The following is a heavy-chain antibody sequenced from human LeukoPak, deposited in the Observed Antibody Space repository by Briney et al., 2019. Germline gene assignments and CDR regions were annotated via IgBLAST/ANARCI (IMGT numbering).Heavy chain of an antibody. CDR2: IKHDGTGK. D-gene: IGHD3-10*01. V-gene: IGHV3-7*01. CDR1: GFMFRDYW. J-gene: IGHJ4*02. CDR3: ARANYGPDY. Sequence: PGESLRLSCAASGFMFRDYWMSWVRQAPGKGLEWVANIKHDGTGKNYVDSVRGRFTISRDNAKNSLYLQLNSLRVGDTAVYYCARANYGPDYWGQGTLVTVSS.